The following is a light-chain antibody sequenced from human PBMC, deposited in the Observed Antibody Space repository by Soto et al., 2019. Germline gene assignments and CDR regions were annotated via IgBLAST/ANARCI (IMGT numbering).Light chain of an antibody. Sequence: EVVMTQSPAALSVSPLERSTLSCRASQSLSSNLAWYQQKPGQAPRLLIYGASTRAPGIPARFSGSGSGTEFTLTISSLQSEDFALYYCLQYDDWPPWTFGQGTKVDIK. V-gene: IGKV3-15*01. J-gene: IGKJ1*01. CDR2: GAS. CDR3: LQYDDWPPWT. CDR1: QSLSSN.